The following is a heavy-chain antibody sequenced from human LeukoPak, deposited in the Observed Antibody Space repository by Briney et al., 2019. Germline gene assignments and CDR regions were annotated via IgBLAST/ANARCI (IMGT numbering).Heavy chain of an antibody. J-gene: IGHJ5*02. CDR2: IYPDDSQT. CDR3: ARFSGSALAKNWFDP. D-gene: IGHD3-10*01. Sequence: RGESLKISCKGSGYHFFGYWIGWVPQTPGKGLDWIGIIYPDDSQTIYSPSFQGQVTISADKSVSTAYLQWNSLKASDSGIYYCARFSGSALAKNWFDPWGQGTLVTVSS. CDR1: GYHFFGYW. V-gene: IGHV5-51*01.